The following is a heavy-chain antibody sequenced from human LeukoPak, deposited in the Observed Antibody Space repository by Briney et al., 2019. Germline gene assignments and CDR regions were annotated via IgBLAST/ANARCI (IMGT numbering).Heavy chain of an antibody. CDR3: AKPRSSGSLAIDY. D-gene: IGHD6-19*01. CDR2: ISYGGSNK. J-gene: IGHJ4*02. CDR1: GFTFSSYG. V-gene: IGHV3-30*18. Sequence: PGGSLRLSCAASGFTFSSYGMHWVRQAPGKGLEWVAVISYGGSNKYYADSVKGRFTISRDNSKNTLYLQMNSLRAEDTAVYYCAKPRSSGSLAIDYWGQGTLVTVSS.